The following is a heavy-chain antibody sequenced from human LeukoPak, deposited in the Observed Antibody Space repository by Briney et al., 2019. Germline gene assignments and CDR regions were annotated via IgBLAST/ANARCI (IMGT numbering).Heavy chain of an antibody. D-gene: IGHD5-18*01. CDR1: GFTFSSYS. Sequence: GGSLRLSCAASGFTFSSYSMNWVRQAPGKGLEWVSSISSSSSYIYYADSVKGRFTISRDNAKNSLYPQMNSLRAEDTAVYYCARDPRGYSLYYGMDVWGQGTTVTVSS. J-gene: IGHJ6*02. CDR3: ARDPRGYSLYYGMDV. CDR2: ISSSSSYI. V-gene: IGHV3-21*01.